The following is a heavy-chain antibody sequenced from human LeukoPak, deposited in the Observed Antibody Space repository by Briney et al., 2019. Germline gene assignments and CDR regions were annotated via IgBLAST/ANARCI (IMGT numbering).Heavy chain of an antibody. CDR2: IAHDGTT. CDR1: GGTIDITNY. Sequence: SETLALTCGVSGGTIDITNYCSRFNPAPRKRLQWIGEIAHDGTTNYNPSLRSRVAMSFDRANNQFSLSLTSVTAADTAVYYCTREDRPYCPFAYWGQGVLVTVSS. V-gene: IGHV4-4*02. J-gene: IGHJ4*02. CDR3: TREDRPYCPFAY. D-gene: IGHD1-26*01.